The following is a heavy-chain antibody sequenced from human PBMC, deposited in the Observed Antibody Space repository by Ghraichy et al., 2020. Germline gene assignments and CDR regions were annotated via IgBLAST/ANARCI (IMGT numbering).Heavy chain of an antibody. J-gene: IGHJ4*02. D-gene: IGHD2-2*01. CDR1: GGSISSYY. CDR3: ARVVVVPAGHYFDY. V-gene: IGHV4-59*01. Sequence: SETLSLTCTVSGGSISSYYWSWIRQPPGKGLEWIGYIYYSGSTNYNPSLKSRVTISVDTSKNQFSLKLSSVTAADTAVYYCARVVVVPAGHYFDYWGQGTLVTVSS. CDR2: IYYSGST.